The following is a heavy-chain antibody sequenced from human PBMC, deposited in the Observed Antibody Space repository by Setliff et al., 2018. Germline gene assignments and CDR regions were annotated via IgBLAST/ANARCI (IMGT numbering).Heavy chain of an antibody. D-gene: IGHD2-21*02. J-gene: IGHJ6*03. CDR3: AKCGGDHCCPLNYYQYMDV. CDR1: GFTFSTSA. Sequence: GGSLRLSCAASGFTFSTSAMHWVRQAPGKGLEWVSTLGGDGGITFYADSVKGRFTVSRDNAKNTLYLQMNSLRDEDTAVYYCAKCGGDHCCPLNYYQYMDVWGKGTTVTVSS. V-gene: IGHV3-23*01. CDR2: LGGDGGIT.